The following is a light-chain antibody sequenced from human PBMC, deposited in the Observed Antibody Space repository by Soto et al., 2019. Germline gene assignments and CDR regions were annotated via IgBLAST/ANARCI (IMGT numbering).Light chain of an antibody. CDR3: QEYDNWPPWT. J-gene: IGKJ1*01. V-gene: IGKV3-15*01. CDR2: GAS. Sequence: TVMTQSPATLSVSLGERVTLSCRASQSVRNNLAWYQQKPGQAPRLLIYGASTRATDIPARFSGSGSGTEFTLTISGLQSEDFAVYYCQEYDNWPPWTFGQGPKVDIK. CDR1: QSVRNN.